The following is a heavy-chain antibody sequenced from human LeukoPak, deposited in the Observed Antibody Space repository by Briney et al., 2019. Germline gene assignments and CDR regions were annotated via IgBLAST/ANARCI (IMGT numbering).Heavy chain of an antibody. J-gene: IGHJ5*02. Sequence: GASVKVSCKASGYTFTGYYMHWVRQAPGQGLEWMGRINPNSGGTNYAQKFQGRVTMTRDTSISTAYMELSRLRSDDTAVYYCARDSALTYYYDSSGSRNWFDPWGQGTLVTVSS. CDR3: ARDSALTYYYDSSGSRNWFDP. CDR2: INPNSGGT. V-gene: IGHV1-2*06. D-gene: IGHD3-22*01. CDR1: GYTFTGYY.